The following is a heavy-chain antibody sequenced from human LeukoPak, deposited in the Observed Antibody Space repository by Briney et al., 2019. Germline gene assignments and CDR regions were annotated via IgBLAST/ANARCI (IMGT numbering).Heavy chain of an antibody. V-gene: IGHV1-2*02. CDR3: ASEYKYDSSGANAFDI. Sequence: ASVKVSCKASGYTFTGHFIHWVRQAPGQGLEWMGWINPNSGGTNYAQKFQGRVTMTRDTSSSTAYMELSSLRSADTAVYYCASEYKYDSSGANAFDIWGQGTMVTVSS. CDR2: INPNSGGT. CDR1: GYTFTGHF. D-gene: IGHD3-22*01. J-gene: IGHJ3*02.